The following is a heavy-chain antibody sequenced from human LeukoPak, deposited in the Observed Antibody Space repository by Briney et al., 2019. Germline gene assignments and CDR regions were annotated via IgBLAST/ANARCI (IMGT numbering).Heavy chain of an antibody. J-gene: IGHJ4*02. V-gene: IGHV4-59*01. CDR1: GGSISSYY. Sequence: SSETLSLTCTVSGGSISSYYWSWIRQPPGKGLEWIGYIYYSGSTNYNPSLKSRVTISVDTSKNQFSLKLSSVTAADTAVYYCAREAVHFDYWGQGTLVTVSS. CDR2: IYYSGST. CDR3: AREAVHFDY. D-gene: IGHD6-6*01.